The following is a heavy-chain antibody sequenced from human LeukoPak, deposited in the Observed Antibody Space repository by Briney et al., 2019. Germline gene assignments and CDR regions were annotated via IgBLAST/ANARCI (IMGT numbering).Heavy chain of an antibody. J-gene: IGHJ5*02. Sequence: ASVKVSCKASRYTFTGYYMHWVRQAPGQGLEWMGWINPNSGGTNYAQKFQGWVTMTRDTSISTAYMELSRLRSDDTAVYYCARGPMVRGVGTYNWFDPWGQGTLVTVSS. D-gene: IGHD3-10*01. CDR3: ARGPMVRGVGTYNWFDP. CDR2: INPNSGGT. CDR1: RYTFTGYY. V-gene: IGHV1-2*04.